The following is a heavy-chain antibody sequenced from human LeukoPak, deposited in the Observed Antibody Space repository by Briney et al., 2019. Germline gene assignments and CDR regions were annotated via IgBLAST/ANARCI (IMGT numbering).Heavy chain of an antibody. V-gene: IGHV4-39*07. CDR2: IYYSGST. J-gene: IGHJ6*03. D-gene: IGHD6-6*01. CDR3: ARSSSFPPYYYYYYMDV. CDR1: GGSISSSSYY. Sequence: SETLFLTCTVSGGSISSSSYYWGWVRQPPGKGLEWIGSIYYSGSTYYNPSLKSRVTISIDTSKNQFSLKLSSVTAADTAVYYCARSSSFPPYYYYYYMDVWGKGTTVTVSS.